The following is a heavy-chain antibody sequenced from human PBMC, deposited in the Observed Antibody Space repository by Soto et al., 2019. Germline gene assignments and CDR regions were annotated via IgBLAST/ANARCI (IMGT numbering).Heavy chain of an antibody. V-gene: IGHV4-31*03. CDR3: AREIVATINWFDP. CDR1: GGSISSGGYY. CDR2: IYYRGST. D-gene: IGHD5-12*01. Sequence: QVQLQESGPGLVKPSQTLSLTCTVSGGSISSGGYYWSWIRQHPGKGLEWIGYIYYRGSTYYNPSLKSRVTISVDTSKNQFSLKLSSVTAADTAVYYCAREIVATINWFDPWGQGTLVTVSS. J-gene: IGHJ5*02.